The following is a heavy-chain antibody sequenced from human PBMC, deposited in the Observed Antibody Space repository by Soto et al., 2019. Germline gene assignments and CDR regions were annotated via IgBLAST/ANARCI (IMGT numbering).Heavy chain of an antibody. V-gene: IGHV1-69*01. J-gene: IGHJ4*02. CDR2: IIPIFGTA. D-gene: IGHD2-15*01. Sequence: QVQLVQSGAEVKKPGSSVKVSCKASGGTFSSYAISWVRQAPGQGLEWMGGIIPIFGTANYAQKFQGRVTITADESTSTDYMELSSLRSEDTAGYYCASRGGYCSGGSCSRLDCWGQGTLVTVSS. CDR1: GGTFSSYA. CDR3: ASRGGYCSGGSCSRLDC.